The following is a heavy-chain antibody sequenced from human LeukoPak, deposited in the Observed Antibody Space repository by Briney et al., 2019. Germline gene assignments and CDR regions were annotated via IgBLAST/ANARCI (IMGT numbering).Heavy chain of an antibody. J-gene: IGHJ4*02. Sequence: TGGSLRLSCAASGFNFSRYWMTWVRQAPGKGLEWVANIKPDGTTKFYVDSVKGRFTISRDNALNSLYLQMNSLRAEDTAIYYCARSIPYGTTWYGRSDYWGQGTLVTVSS. CDR2: IKPDGTTK. CDR1: GFNFSRYW. V-gene: IGHV3-7*03. CDR3: ARSIPYGTTWYGRSDY. D-gene: IGHD6-13*01.